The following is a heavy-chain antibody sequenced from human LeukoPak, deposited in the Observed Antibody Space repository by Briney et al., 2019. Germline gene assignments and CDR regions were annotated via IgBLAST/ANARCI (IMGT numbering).Heavy chain of an antibody. CDR3: ARVKPGGSSTSFDP. Sequence: PSETLSLTCTVSGDSISSYYWSWIRQPAGQGMEWIGRFYIGGITNYNPSLKSRVTMSVDTSKNQFSLRLTSMTAADTAVYYCARVKPGGSSTSFDPWGQGTLVTVSS. CDR1: GDSISSYY. J-gene: IGHJ5*02. V-gene: IGHV4-4*07. CDR2: FYIGGIT. D-gene: IGHD2-15*01.